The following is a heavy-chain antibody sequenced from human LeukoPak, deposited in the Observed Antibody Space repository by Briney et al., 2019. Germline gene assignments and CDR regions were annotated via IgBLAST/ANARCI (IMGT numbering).Heavy chain of an antibody. CDR2: ISYDGSNK. D-gene: IGHD6-6*01. Sequence: PGGSLRLSCAASGFTFSSYAMHWVRQAPGKGLEWVAVISYDGSNKYYADSVKGRFTISRDNSKNTLYLQMNSLRAEDTAVYYCAKDADRKLEGVNNWFDPWGQGTLVTVSS. CDR1: GFTFSSYA. J-gene: IGHJ5*02. CDR3: AKDADRKLEGVNNWFDP. V-gene: IGHV3-30-3*01.